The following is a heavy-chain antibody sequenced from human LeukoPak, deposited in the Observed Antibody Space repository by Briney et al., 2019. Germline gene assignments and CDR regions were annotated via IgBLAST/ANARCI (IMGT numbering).Heavy chain of an antibody. J-gene: IGHJ4*02. CDR2: LNPNTGGT. D-gene: IGHD3-10*01. CDR3: ARGDGSGNSYGLIHDH. CDR1: GYTFTGYY. V-gene: IGHV1-2*02. Sequence: GASVKGSCKASGYTFTGYYIHWVRQAPGQGLEWMGWLNPNTGGTNYAQKFQGRVTMTRDTSISTAYMELGRLSSDDTAVYYCARGDGSGNSYGLIHDHWGQGTLVIVSS.